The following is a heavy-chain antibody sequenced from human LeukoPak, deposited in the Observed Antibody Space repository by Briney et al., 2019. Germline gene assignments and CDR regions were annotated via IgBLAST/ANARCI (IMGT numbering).Heavy chain of an antibody. CDR3: AREWGMASWQLVKHFQH. CDR2: TYYRSKWYN. Sequence: SQTLSLTCAISGDSVSSNSAAWNWIRQSPSRGLEWLGRTYYRSKWYNDYAVSVKSRITINPDTSKTQISLQLNSVTPEDTAVYFCAREWGMASWQLVKHFQHWGQGTLVTVSS. V-gene: IGHV6-1*01. CDR1: GDSVSSNSAA. D-gene: IGHD6-6*01. J-gene: IGHJ1*01.